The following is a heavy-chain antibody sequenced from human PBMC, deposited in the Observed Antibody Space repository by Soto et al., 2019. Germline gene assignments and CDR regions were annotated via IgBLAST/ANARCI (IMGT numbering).Heavy chain of an antibody. D-gene: IGHD4-17*01. CDR2: IKSKTDGGTT. CDR3: HTYPPDYRDPD. V-gene: IGHV3-15*01. J-gene: IGHJ4*02. CDR1: GFTFSNAW. Sequence: EVQLVESGGGLVKPGGSLRLSCAASGFTFSNAWMSWVRQAPGKGLEWVGRIKSKTDGGTTDYAAPVKGRFTISRDDSKNTLYLLMNSLKTQYISLYYCHTYPPDYRDPDWGQGTLVTVSS.